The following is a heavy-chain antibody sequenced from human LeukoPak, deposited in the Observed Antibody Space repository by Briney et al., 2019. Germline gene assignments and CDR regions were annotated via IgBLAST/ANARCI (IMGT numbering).Heavy chain of an antibody. J-gene: IGHJ4*02. CDR3: ARDIDYYDSSGYYVPGAFDY. Sequence: SGGSLRLSCAASGFTFDDYGMSWVRQAPGKGLEWVSGINWNGGSTGYADSVKGRFTISRDNAKNSLYLQMNSLRAGDTALYYCARDIDYYDSSGYYVPGAFDYWGQGTLVTVSS. CDR1: GFTFDDYG. CDR2: INWNGGST. V-gene: IGHV3-20*04. D-gene: IGHD3-22*01.